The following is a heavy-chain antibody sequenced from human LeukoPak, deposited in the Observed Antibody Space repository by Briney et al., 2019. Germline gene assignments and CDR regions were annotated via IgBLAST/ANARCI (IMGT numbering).Heavy chain of an antibody. J-gene: IGHJ4*02. CDR2: IRYDGSNK. D-gene: IGHD1-26*01. Sequence: PGGSLRLSCAASGFTFSSYGMHWVRQAPGKGLEWVAFIRYDGSNKYYADSVKGRFTISRDNSKNTLYLQMNSLRAEDTAVYYCAKAPPSPDYYGTFDYWGQGTLVTVSS. CDR3: AKAPPSPDYYGTFDY. CDR1: GFTFSSYG. V-gene: IGHV3-30*02.